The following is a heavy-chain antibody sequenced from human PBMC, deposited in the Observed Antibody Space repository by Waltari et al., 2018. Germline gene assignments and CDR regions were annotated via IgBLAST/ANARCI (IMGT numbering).Heavy chain of an antibody. D-gene: IGHD1-26*01. CDR2: IRTSKT. J-gene: IGHJ3*02. V-gene: IGHV1-3*04. Sequence: QVQLVQSGPEAKKPGASVKVSCKASGYTFTSYTMHWVRQAPGQRLEWMGWIRTSKTKYSERFRGRVTITRDTSANTADMEMTSLTSEDTAVYFCARYSGFYQDAFDIWGQGTMVTVSS. CDR3: ARYSGFYQDAFDI. CDR1: GYTFTSYT.